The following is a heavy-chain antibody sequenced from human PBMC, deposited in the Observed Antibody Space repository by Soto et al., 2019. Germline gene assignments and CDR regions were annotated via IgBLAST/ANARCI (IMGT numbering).Heavy chain of an antibody. CDR2: IYYSGST. CDR3: ARIRHITMSNRWFDP. D-gene: IGHD3-22*01. V-gene: IGHV4-28*01. Sequence: QVQLQESGPGLVKPSDTLSLTCAVSGYSISSSNWWGWIRQPPGKGLEWIGYIYYSGSTYYNPSLKSRVTMSVDTSKNQFSLKLSSVTAVDTAVYYRARIRHITMSNRWFDPWGQGTLVTVSS. J-gene: IGHJ5*02. CDR1: GYSISSSNW.